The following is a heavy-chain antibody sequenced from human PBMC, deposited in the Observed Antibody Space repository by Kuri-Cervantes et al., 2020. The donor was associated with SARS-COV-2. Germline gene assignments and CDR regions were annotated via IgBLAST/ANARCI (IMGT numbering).Heavy chain of an antibody. CDR1: GGSVSSGSYY. CDR3: ARGDAGIAVAGDAFDI. D-gene: IGHD6-19*01. J-gene: IGHJ3*02. CDR2: INHSGST. V-gene: IGHV4-39*07. Sequence: ESLKISCTVSGGSVSSGSYYWSWIRQPPGKGLEWIGEINHSGSTNYNPSLKSRVTISVDTSKNQFSLKLSSVTAADTAVYYCARGDAGIAVAGDAFDIWGQGTMVTVSS.